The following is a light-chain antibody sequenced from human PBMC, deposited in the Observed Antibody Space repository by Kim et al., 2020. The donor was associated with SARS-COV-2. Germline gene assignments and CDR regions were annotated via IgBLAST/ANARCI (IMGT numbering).Light chain of an antibody. J-gene: IGLJ2*01. CDR3: NSRDSSGNHLGVV. Sequence: GQTVRIKYQRDSLRRYYARWDQQKPGQGTGLVIYGKNNRPSGIPDRFSGSSSGNTASLTITGAQAEDEADYYCNSRDSSGNHLGVVFGGGTKLTVL. V-gene: IGLV3-19*01. CDR2: GKN. CDR1: SLRRYY.